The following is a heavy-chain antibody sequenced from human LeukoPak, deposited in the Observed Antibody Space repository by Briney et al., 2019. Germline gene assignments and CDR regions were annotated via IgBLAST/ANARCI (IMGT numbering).Heavy chain of an antibody. Sequence: PSQTLSLTCTVSGGSISSGDYYWSWIRQPPGTGLEWLGYIYYSGSTYYNPSLKSRVTISVDTYKNQFSLSLNSVTAAATAVYYCAREVPWVWNFDLWGRGTLVTVSS. CDR3: AREVPWVWNFDL. D-gene: IGHD1-26*01. CDR2: IYYSGST. CDR1: GGSISSGDYY. J-gene: IGHJ2*01. V-gene: IGHV4-30-4*01.